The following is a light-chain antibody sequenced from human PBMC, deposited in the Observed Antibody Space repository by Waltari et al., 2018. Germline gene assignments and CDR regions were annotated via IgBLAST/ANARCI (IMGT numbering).Light chain of an antibody. Sequence: ITCQTSQDITNYLNWYQQKPGKAPELLISDASSLKTGVPSRFSGTGSGTHFTFTISNLQPEDIGTYYCQQYDTFPYTFGQGTKLEMK. CDR1: QDITNY. CDR3: QQYDTFPYT. J-gene: IGKJ2*01. V-gene: IGKV1-33*01. CDR2: DAS.